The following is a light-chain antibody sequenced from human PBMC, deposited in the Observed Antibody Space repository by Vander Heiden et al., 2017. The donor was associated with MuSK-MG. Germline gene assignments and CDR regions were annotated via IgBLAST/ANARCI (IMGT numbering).Light chain of an antibody. Sequence: AIRMTQSPSSFSASTGDRVTITCRASQGISSYLAWYQQKPGKAPKLLIYAASTLQSGVPSRFSGSGYGTDFTLTISCLQSEDFAPYYCQQYDSYPPWTFGQGTKVEIK. CDR2: AAS. CDR1: QGISSY. J-gene: IGKJ1*01. V-gene: IGKV1-8*01. CDR3: QQYDSYPPWT.